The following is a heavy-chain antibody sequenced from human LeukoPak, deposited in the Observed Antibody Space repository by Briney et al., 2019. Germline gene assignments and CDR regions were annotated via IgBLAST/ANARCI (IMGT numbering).Heavy chain of an antibody. Sequence: KPGGSLRLSCAASGFTFSSYSMSWVRQAPGKGLEWVSSISSSSSYIYYADSVKGRFTISRDNAKNSLYLQMNSLRAEDTAVYYCARDRPVVPAAKQGAFDIWGQGTMVTVSS. CDR1: GFTFSSYS. J-gene: IGHJ3*02. D-gene: IGHD2-2*01. V-gene: IGHV3-21*01. CDR2: ISSSSSYI. CDR3: ARDRPVVPAAKQGAFDI.